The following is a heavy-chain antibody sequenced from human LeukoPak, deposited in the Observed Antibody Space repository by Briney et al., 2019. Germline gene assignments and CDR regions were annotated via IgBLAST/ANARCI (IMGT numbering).Heavy chain of an antibody. J-gene: IGHJ5*02. Sequence: SQTLSLTCTVSGGSISSGGYYWSWIRQHPGKGLEWIGYIYYSGSTNYNPSLKSRVTISVDTSKNQFSLKLSSVTAADTAVYYCARRGYSNWFDPWGQGTLVTVSS. V-gene: IGHV4-31*03. D-gene: IGHD5-18*01. CDR2: IYYSGST. CDR3: ARRGYSNWFDP. CDR1: GGSISSGGYY.